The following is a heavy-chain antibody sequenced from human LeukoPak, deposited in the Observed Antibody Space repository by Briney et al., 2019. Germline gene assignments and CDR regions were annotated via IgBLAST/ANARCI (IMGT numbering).Heavy chain of an antibody. CDR2: IKSDGSSA. CDR3: ARVGVYGWYSFDY. D-gene: IGHD4-17*01. V-gene: IGHV3-74*01. CDR1: GFTFSSDW. Sequence: TGGSLRLSCAASGFTFSSDWMHWVRQAPGKGLVWVSRIKSDGSSASYADSVKGRFTISRDSAKNTLYLQMNSLRAEDTAVYYCARVGVYGWYSFDYWGQGALVIVSS. J-gene: IGHJ4*02.